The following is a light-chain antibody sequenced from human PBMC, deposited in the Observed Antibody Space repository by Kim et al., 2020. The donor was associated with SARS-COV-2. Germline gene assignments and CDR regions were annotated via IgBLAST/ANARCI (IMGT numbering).Light chain of an antibody. V-gene: IGKV3-11*01. CDR3: QQRNAWPVT. CDR2: DTS. Sequence: ETVLTQSPATLFLSPGDRATLSCRASQSVTSDLAWYQQKPGQAPRIFIYDTSNRAGGVPARFSGSGSGTDFTLTISSLEPEDFAVYYCQQRNAWPVTFGQGTRLEIK. J-gene: IGKJ5*01. CDR1: QSVTSD.